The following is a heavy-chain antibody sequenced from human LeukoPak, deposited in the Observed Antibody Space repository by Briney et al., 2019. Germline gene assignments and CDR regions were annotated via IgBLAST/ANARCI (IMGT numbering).Heavy chain of an antibody. CDR3: ARQVRGYCSGGSCYGRALDY. J-gene: IGHJ4*02. CDR2: IYPGDSDT. V-gene: IGHV5-51*01. D-gene: IGHD2-15*01. CDR1: GYSFTSYW. Sequence: GASLQISCEGSGYSFTSYWIGWVRPLPGKGLEWMGIIYPGDSDTRYSPSFQGQVTISADKSISTAYLQWSSLKASDTAMYYCARQVRGYCSGGSCYGRALDYWGQGTLVTVSS.